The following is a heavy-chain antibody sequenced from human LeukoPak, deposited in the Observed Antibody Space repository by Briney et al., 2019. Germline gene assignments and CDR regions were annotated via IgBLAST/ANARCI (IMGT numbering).Heavy chain of an antibody. V-gene: IGHV3-48*01. CDR2: IGPSGSNI. Sequence: GGSLRLSCAASGFTFGIYAVNWVRQAPGKGLEWVSYIGPSGSNIYYADSVKGRFTISRDNAKDSLYLQMNSLRAEDTAVHYCARAPFTDHIYYYYMDVWGKGTTVTISS. CDR1: GFTFGIYA. J-gene: IGHJ6*03. CDR3: ARAPFTDHIYYYYMDV. D-gene: IGHD1-14*01.